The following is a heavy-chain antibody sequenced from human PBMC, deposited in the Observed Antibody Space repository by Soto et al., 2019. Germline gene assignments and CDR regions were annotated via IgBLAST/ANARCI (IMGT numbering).Heavy chain of an antibody. CDR1: GYPFTTYY. CDR3: ATDDYGIFPY. CDR2: IDPRSGGT. J-gene: IGHJ4*02. V-gene: IGHV1-2*02. D-gene: IGHD3-10*01. Sequence: HVQLVQSGTEVKKPGASVRVSCMVSGYPFTTYYIHWVRQAPGQGLEWMGWIDPRSGGTVYEPKFQGRGTMTRDTSISTVYMDLSGLTSDDTALDYCATDDYGIFPYWGQGSLVTVSS.